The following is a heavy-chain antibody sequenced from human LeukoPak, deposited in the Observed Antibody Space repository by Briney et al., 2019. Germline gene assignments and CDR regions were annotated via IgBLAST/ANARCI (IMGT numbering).Heavy chain of an antibody. Sequence: ASVKVSCKASGYTFTSYGISWVRQAPGQGLEWMGWISAYNGNTNYAQKLQGRVTMTTDTSTSTAYLQWSSLKASDTAMYYCARASTYYEILTGYYTSYYFDYWGQGTLVTVSS. V-gene: IGHV1-18*01. D-gene: IGHD3-9*01. CDR1: GYTFTSYG. CDR2: ISAYNGNT. CDR3: ARASTYYEILTGYYTSYYFDY. J-gene: IGHJ4*02.